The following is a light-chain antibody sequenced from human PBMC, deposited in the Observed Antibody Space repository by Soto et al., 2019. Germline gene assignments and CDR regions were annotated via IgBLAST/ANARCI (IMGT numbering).Light chain of an antibody. V-gene: IGKV3-11*01. CDR3: QQRSNWPLT. CDR2: DES. Sequence: EIVMTQSPAALSVSLGEGATLSCRASQSVSSNLAWYQQKTGQAPRLLIYDESNRATGIPDRFSGSGSGTDLTLTISSLEPEDFAVYYCQQRSNWPLTFGQGTRLEIK. CDR1: QSVSSN. J-gene: IGKJ5*01.